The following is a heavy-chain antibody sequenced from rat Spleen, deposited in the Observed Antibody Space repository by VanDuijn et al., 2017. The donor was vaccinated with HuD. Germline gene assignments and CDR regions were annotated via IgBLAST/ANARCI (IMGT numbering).Heavy chain of an antibody. CDR1: GFTFTNYD. D-gene: IGHD1-10*01. CDR3: TRVTATWFAH. V-gene: IGHV5S13*01. Sequence: EVQLVESGGGLVQPGRSLKLSCAASGFTFTNYDMAWVRQAPTKGLEWIASISTGGTNTYYRGSVKGRFTISRDNAKNTQYLQMDSLRSEDTAIYYCTRVTATWFAHWGQGTLVTVSS. CDR2: ISTGGTNT. J-gene: IGHJ3*01.